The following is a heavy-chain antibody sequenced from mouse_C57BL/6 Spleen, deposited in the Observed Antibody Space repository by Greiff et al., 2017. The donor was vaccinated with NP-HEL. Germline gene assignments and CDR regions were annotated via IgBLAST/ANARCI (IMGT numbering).Heavy chain of an antibody. D-gene: IGHD1-1*01. CDR3: ARYEAGSSIFDY. CDR2: INPYNGDT. V-gene: IGHV1-20*01. Sequence: VQLQQSGPELVKPGDSVKISCKASGYSFTGYFMNWVMQSHGKSLEWIGRINPYNGDTFYNQKFKGKATLTVDKASSTAHMELRSLTSEDSAFYYCARYEAGSSIFDYWGQGTTLTVSS. J-gene: IGHJ2*01. CDR1: GYSFTGYF.